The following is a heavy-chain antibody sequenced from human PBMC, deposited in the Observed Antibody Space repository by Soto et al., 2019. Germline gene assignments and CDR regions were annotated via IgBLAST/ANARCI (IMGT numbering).Heavy chain of an antibody. J-gene: IGHJ4*02. CDR1: GESFSGHY. CDR2: IEHGGST. Sequence: QVQLQQWGTRLLKPSETLSLTCAVFGESFSGHYWSWIRQTPGKGLEWIGEIEHGGSTNYNTSLKSRVRMSVDTTRKQFSLRLNSVIAADTAVYYCARAPMVRGVPLDFDYWGQGTLVTVSS. CDR3: ARAPMVRGVPLDFDY. D-gene: IGHD3-10*01. V-gene: IGHV4-34*02.